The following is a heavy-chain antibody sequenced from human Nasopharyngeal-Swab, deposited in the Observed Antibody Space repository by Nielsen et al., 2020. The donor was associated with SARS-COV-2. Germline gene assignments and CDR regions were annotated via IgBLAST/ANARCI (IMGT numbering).Heavy chain of an antibody. J-gene: IGHJ5*02. V-gene: IGHV3-23*01. CDR2: ISGSGGST. CDR1: GFTFSSYA. Sequence: GESLKISCAASGFTFSSYAMSWVRQAPGKGLEWVSAISGSGGSTYYADSVKGRFTTSRDNSKNTLYLQMNSLRAEDTAVYYCAKVSITMVRGETRTGWFDPWGQGTLVTVSS. CDR3: AKVSITMVRGETRTGWFDP. D-gene: IGHD3-10*01.